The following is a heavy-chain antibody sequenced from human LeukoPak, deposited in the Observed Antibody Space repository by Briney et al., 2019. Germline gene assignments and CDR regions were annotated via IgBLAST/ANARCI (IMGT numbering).Heavy chain of an antibody. D-gene: IGHD4-23*01. CDR2: IYHSGGT. CDR1: GYSISSGYY. CDR3: ARRGATTVVTEDAFDI. V-gene: IGHV4-38-2*01. J-gene: IGHJ3*02. Sequence: KPSETLSLTCAVSGYSISSGYYWGWIRQPPGKGLEWTGSIYHSGGTYYNPSLKSRVTISVDTSKNQFSLKLSSVTAADTAVYYCARRGATTVVTEDAFDIWGQGTMVTVSS.